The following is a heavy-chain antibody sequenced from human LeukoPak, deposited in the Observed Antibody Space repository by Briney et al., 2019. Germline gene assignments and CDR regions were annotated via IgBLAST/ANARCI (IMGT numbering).Heavy chain of an antibody. CDR1: GGSVSSGSYY. J-gene: IGHJ4*02. D-gene: IGHD5-18*01. Sequence: PSETLSLTCTVSGGSVSSGSYYWSWIRQPPGKGLEWIGYIYYSGSTNYNPSLKSRVTISVGTSKNQFSLKLSSVTAADTAVYYCARGSSWGYSYGYDYWGQGTLVTVSS. V-gene: IGHV4-61*01. CDR3: ARGSSWGYSYGYDY. CDR2: IYYSGST.